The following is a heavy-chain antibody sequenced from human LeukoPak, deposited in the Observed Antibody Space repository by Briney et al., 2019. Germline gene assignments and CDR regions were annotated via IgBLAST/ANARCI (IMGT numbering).Heavy chain of an antibody. V-gene: IGHV3-64*01. J-gene: IGHJ6*02. Sequence: GGSLRLSCAASGFTFSSYAMHWVRQAPGKGLEYVSAISSNGGSTYYANPVKGRFTISRDNSKNTLYLQMGSLRAEDMAVYYCARAPLLAGGYSYYYYGMDVWGQGTTVTVSS. CDR2: ISSNGGST. D-gene: IGHD5-18*01. CDR1: GFTFSSYA. CDR3: ARAPLLAGGYSYYYYGMDV.